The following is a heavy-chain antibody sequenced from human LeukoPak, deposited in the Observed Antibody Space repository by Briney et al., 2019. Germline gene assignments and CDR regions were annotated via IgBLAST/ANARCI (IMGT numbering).Heavy chain of an antibody. CDR3: AKGGSSSYYFDY. CDR1: GFTFDDYT. V-gene: IGHV3-43*01. CDR2: ISWDGGST. J-gene: IGHJ4*02. D-gene: IGHD6-6*01. Sequence: GGSLRLSCAASGFTFDDYTMHWVRQAPGKGLEWVSLISWDGGSTYYADSVKGRFTISRDNSKNSLYLQMNSLRTEDTALYYCAKGGSSSYYFDYWGQGTLVTVSS.